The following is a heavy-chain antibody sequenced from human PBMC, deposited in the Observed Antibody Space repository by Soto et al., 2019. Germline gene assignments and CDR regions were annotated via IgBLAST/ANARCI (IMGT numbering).Heavy chain of an antibody. CDR1: GFTFSGSA. CDR3: TRHSGSYYYGMDV. CDR2: IRSKANSYAT. Sequence: GGSLRLSCAASGFTFSGSAMNWVRQASGKGLEWVGRIRSKANSYATAYAASVKGRFTISRDDSKNTAYLQMNSLKTEDTAVYYCTRHSGSYYYGMDVWGQGTTVTVSS. J-gene: IGHJ6*02. V-gene: IGHV3-73*01. D-gene: IGHD1-26*01.